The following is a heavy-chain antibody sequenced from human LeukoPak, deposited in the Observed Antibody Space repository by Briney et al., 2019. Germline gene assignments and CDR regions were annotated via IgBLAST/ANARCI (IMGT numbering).Heavy chain of an antibody. Sequence: SETLSLTCTVSGGSISSGGYYWSWIRQHPGRGLEWIGYIYYSGSIYCNPSIKSRVTISVDTSKNQFSLKLSSVTAADTAVYYCARAGLRLHHLDYWGQGTLVTVSS. CDR1: GGSISSGGYY. V-gene: IGHV4-31*03. D-gene: IGHD5-12*01. CDR2: IYYSGSI. J-gene: IGHJ4*02. CDR3: ARAGLRLHHLDY.